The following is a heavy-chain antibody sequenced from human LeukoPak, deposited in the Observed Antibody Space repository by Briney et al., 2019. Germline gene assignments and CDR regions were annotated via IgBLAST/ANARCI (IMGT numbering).Heavy chain of an antibody. V-gene: IGHV3-23*01. D-gene: IGHD3-16*02. CDR2: ISGSGGST. CDR3: AKDRTLQFRLGELSMFDY. CDR1: GFTFSSYA. J-gene: IGHJ4*02. Sequence: GGSLRLSCAASGFTFSSYAMSWVRQAPGKGLEWVSAISGSGGSTYYADSVKGRFTISRDNSKNTLYLQMNRLRTEDTAVYYCAKDRTLQFRLGELSMFDYWGQGPLVTVSS.